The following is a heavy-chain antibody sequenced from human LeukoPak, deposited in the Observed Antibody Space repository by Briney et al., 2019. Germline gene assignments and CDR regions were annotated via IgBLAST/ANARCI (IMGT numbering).Heavy chain of an antibody. V-gene: IGHV3-23*01. CDR1: GFTFSSYA. D-gene: IGHD6-6*01. J-gene: IGHJ4*02. CDR3: AKEKMVGSSSTCFDY. Sequence: GGSLRLSCAASGFTFSSYAMSWVRQAPGKGLEWVSDISGSGGSTYNADSVKGRFTISRDNSKNTLYLQMNSLRAEDTAVYYCAKEKMVGSSSTCFDYWGQGTLVTVSS. CDR2: ISGSGGST.